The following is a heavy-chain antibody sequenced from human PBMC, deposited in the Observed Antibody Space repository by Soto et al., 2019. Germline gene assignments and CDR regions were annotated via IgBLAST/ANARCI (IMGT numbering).Heavy chain of an antibody. CDR3: VSSASTDPY. J-gene: IGHJ4*02. D-gene: IGHD3-22*01. V-gene: IGHV3-48*01. CDR2: MNSGSTSV. Sequence: EVQLVESGGGLVQPGGSLRLSCVASGFIFNSYSMNWVRQAPGKGLEWISYMNSGSTSVFYADSVKGRFTISRDNAKNQLYLQMNSLRAEDTAVYYCVSSASTDPYWGQGTLVTVSS. CDR1: GFIFNSYS.